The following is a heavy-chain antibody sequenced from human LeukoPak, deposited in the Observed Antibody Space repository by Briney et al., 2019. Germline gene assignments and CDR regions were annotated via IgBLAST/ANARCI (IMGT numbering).Heavy chain of an antibody. Sequence: SETPSLTCTVSGGSISTSNYYWGWIRQPPGKGLEWIGNIFYSGSTYYSPSLKSRVTISLDTSRNQFSLKLNSVTAADTAVYYCARHVLVVVPAATDYYYYYYMDVWGKGTTVTISS. V-gene: IGHV4-39*01. CDR3: ARHVLVVVPAATDYYYYYYMDV. CDR1: GGSISTSNYY. CDR2: IFYSGST. D-gene: IGHD2-2*01. J-gene: IGHJ6*03.